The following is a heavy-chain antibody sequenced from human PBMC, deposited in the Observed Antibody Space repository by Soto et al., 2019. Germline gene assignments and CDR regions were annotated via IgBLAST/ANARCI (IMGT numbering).Heavy chain of an antibody. CDR2: VYYTGST. J-gene: IGHJ4*02. V-gene: IGHV4-59*01. CDR1: GGSISGSY. CDR3: ARSVAVPGAHIDY. D-gene: IGHD6-19*01. Sequence: ETLSLTCSVSGGSISGSYWSWIRQSPGKGLEWLGYVYYTGSTNYSPSLRSRVSISVDTSKNEFSLRLSSVTAADTAVYFCARSVAVPGAHIDYWGQGTQVTVS.